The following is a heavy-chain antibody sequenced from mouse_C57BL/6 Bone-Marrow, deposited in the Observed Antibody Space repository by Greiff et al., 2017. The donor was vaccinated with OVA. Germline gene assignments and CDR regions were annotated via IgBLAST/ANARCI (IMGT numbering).Heavy chain of an antibody. Sequence: VQLQQSGAELVRPGASVTLSCKASGYTFTDYEMHWVKQTPVHGLEWIGAIDPETGGTAYNQKFKGKAILTADKSSSTAYMELRSLTSEDSAVYYCTRFLLRYRYFDVWGTGTTVTVSS. CDR1: GYTFTDYE. CDR3: TRFLLRYRYFDV. V-gene: IGHV1-15*01. J-gene: IGHJ1*03. D-gene: IGHD1-1*01. CDR2: IDPETGGT.